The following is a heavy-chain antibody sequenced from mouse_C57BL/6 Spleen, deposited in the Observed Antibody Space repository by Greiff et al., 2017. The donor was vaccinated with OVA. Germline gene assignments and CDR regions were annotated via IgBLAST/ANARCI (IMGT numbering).Heavy chain of an antibody. V-gene: IGHV1-53*01. Sequence: QVQLQQPGTDLVKPGASVKLSCKASGYTFTSYWMHWVKQRPGQGLEWIGNINPSNGGTNYNEKFKSKATLTVDKSSSTAYMQLSSLTSEDSAVYYCSRGSILHHPAMDYWGQGTSVTVSS. D-gene: IGHD2-1*01. CDR1: GYTFTSYW. CDR2: INPSNGGT. J-gene: IGHJ4*01. CDR3: SRGSILHHPAMDY.